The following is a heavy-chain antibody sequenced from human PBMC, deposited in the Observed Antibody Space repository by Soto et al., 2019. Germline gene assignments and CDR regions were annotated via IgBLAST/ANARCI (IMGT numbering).Heavy chain of an antibody. Sequence: LSLTCAVYGGSVNGYYWNWIRRPPLKGLEWIGEINHTGGTHYNPSLKNRVTMSVDTSKNQFSLRLSSVTAADTAIYYCATRITVFGLLIPPFDPWGQGTQVTVSS. V-gene: IGHV4-34*01. CDR1: GGSVNGYY. J-gene: IGHJ5*02. CDR3: ATRITVFGLLIPPFDP. CDR2: INHTGGT. D-gene: IGHD3-3*01.